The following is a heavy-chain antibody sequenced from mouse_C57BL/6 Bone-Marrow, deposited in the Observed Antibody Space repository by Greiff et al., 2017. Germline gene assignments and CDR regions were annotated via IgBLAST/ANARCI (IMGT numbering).Heavy chain of an antibody. V-gene: IGHV15-2*01. CDR3: ARRLLYYGSSYGYFDV. CDR2: ILPSIGRT. J-gene: IGHJ1*03. CDR1: DSEVFPIAY. D-gene: IGHD1-1*01. Sequence: SGSELRSPGSSVKLSCKDFDSEVFPIAYMSWVRQKPGHGFEWIGGILPSIGRTIYGAKFEDKATLDADTLSNTAYLELNSLTSEDSAIYYCARRLLYYGSSYGYFDVWGTGTTVTVSS.